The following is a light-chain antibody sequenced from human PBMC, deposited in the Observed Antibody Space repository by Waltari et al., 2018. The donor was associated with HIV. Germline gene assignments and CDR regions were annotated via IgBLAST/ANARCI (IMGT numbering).Light chain of an antibody. CDR1: QNIGGN. J-gene: IGKJ1*01. CDR2: GAS. V-gene: IGKV3D-15*01. Sequence: EIVMTQSLATLSVSAGERATLSCRASQNIGGNLAWYQQGLGQAPRLLVYGASSRDPGIPARFSGRGSGTEFALTISSLGSDDSAVYYCQQYLDWPPWTFGQETKV. CDR3: QQYLDWPPWT.